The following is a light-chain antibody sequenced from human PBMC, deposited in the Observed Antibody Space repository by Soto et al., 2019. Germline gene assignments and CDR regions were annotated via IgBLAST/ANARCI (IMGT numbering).Light chain of an antibody. CDR1: SSNIGAGSD. CDR3: CSYAGSYTHV. CDR2: ANN. V-gene: IGLV1-40*01. Sequence: QSVLTQPPSVSGAPGQRVTVSCTGSSSNIGAGSDVHWYQRLPGTAPKLLIFANNNRPSGVGVPDRFSGSKSGNTASLTISGLQAEDEAEYYCCSYAGSYTHVFGTGTKVTVL. J-gene: IGLJ1*01.